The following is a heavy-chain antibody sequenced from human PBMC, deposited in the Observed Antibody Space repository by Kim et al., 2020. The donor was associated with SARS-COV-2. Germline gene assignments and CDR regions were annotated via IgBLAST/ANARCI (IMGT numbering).Heavy chain of an antibody. J-gene: IGHJ4*02. CDR2: IYYSGST. Sequence: SETLSLTCTVSGGSISSSSYYWGWIRQPPGKGLEWIGSIYYSGSTYYNPSLKSRVTISVDTSKNQFSLKLSSVTAADTAVYYCARHHGTTSDFDYWGQGTLVTVSS. CDR1: GGSISSSSYY. D-gene: IGHD4-17*01. CDR3: ARHHGTTSDFDY. V-gene: IGHV4-39*01.